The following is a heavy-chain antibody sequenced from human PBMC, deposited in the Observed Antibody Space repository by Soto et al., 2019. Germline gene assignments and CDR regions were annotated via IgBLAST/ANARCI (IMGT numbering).Heavy chain of an antibody. V-gene: IGHV3-74*01. CDR1: GFRFSSFW. J-gene: IGHJ6*03. Sequence: GGSLRLSCAASGFRFSSFWMHWVRQAPGKGLEWVSRVNNDGSSTSYADSVKGRFTISRDNAKNTVHLQMSGLRAEGTAVYYCAISVSVVVAPTLYHYYNRAVWGKGTRVTVPS. CDR2: VNNDGSST. D-gene: IGHD2-15*01. CDR3: AISVSVVVAPTLYHYYNRAV.